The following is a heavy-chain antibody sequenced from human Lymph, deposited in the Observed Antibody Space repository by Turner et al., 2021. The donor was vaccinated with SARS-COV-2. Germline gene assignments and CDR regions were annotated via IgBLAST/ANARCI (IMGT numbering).Heavy chain of an antibody. Sequence: EVQLVESGGGWVQPGGSLRLSCAPSGITVSRNYMSWVRQAPGKGLEWVSVIYSGGSSYYADSVKGRFTISRHNSKNTLYLQMNSLRAEDTAVYYCARDLDTAGGMDVWGQGTTVTVSS. CDR1: GITVSRNY. V-gene: IGHV3-53*04. CDR3: ARDLDTAGGMDV. D-gene: IGHD5-18*01. J-gene: IGHJ6*02. CDR2: IYSGGSS.